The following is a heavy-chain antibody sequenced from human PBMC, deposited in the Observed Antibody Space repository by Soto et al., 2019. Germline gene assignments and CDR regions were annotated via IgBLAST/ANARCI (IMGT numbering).Heavy chain of an antibody. CDR2: FDPEDGET. Sequence: ASVKVSCKVSGYTLTELSMHWVRQAPGKGLEWMGGFDPEDGETIYAQKFQGRVTITRDTSASTAYMELSSLRSEDTAVYYCARTRSRYGDYDLDYWGHGTLVTVSS. J-gene: IGHJ4*01. D-gene: IGHD4-17*01. V-gene: IGHV1-24*01. CDR3: ARTRSRYGDYDLDY. CDR1: GYTLTELS.